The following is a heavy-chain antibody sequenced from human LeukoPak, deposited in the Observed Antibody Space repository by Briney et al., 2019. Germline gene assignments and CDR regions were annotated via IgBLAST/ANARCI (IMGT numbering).Heavy chain of an antibody. D-gene: IGHD6-19*01. Sequence: GGSLRLSCAASGFTFRTYGMNWVRQAPGKGLEWISYINSNSDTVHYSNSVEGRFTISRDNSKNTLYLQMNSLRAEDTAVYYCAKYDSSGFDAFDIWGQGTMVTVSS. CDR3: AKYDSSGFDAFDI. CDR2: INSNSDTV. V-gene: IGHV3-48*01. CDR1: GFTFRTYG. J-gene: IGHJ3*02.